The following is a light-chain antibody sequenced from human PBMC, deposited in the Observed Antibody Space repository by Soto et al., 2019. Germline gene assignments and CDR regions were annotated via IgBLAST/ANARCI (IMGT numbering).Light chain of an antibody. Sequence: DIQMTQSPSSLSASVGDRVTITCRASQSISSYLNWYQQKPGKAPQLLIYAASSLQSGVPSTFSGSGSGTDFTLTISSLQPEDVATYYCQQSYSTPYPFGQGTKLEIK. CDR2: AAS. CDR1: QSISSY. CDR3: QQSYSTPYP. J-gene: IGKJ2*01. V-gene: IGKV1-39*01.